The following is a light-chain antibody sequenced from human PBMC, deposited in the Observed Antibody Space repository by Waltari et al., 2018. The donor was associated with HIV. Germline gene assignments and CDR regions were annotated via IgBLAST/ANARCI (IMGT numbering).Light chain of an antibody. CDR1: QSLLHSNGYNY. V-gene: IGKV2-28*01. CDR2: LGS. J-gene: IGKJ2*01. Sequence: DIVMTQSPLSLPVTPGEPASISCSSSQSLLHSNGYNYLDWYLQKPGQSPQLLIYLGSNRASGVPDRFSGSGSGTDFTLKISRVEAEDVGVYYCMQALQNGYTFGQGTKLEIK. CDR3: MQALQNGYT.